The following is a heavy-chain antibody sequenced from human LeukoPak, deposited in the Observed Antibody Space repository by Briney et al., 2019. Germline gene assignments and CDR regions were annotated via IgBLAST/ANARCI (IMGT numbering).Heavy chain of an antibody. Sequence: SETLSLTCTVSGGSINYYYWSWIRQPPGKGLEYIGYIYSSGSTNYNPSLKSRVTMSVDTSKNQFSLKLSSVTAADTAVYYCASPGSGYYYWDYWGQGTLVTVSS. J-gene: IGHJ4*02. V-gene: IGHV4-59*01. CDR3: ASPGSGYYYWDY. CDR2: IYSSGST. D-gene: IGHD3-22*01. CDR1: GGSINYYY.